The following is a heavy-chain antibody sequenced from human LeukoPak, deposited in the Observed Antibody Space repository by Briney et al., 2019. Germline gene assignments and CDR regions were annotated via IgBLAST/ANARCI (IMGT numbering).Heavy chain of an antibody. J-gene: IGHJ4*02. Sequence: GGSLRLSCAASGFTFSSYSMNWVRQAPGKGLEWVSSISSSSSYIYYADSVKGRFTISRDNAKNSLYLQMNSLRAEDTAVYYCARDSPYYDFWSGYHPHLDYWGQGTLVTVSS. CDR3: ARDSPYYDFWSGYHPHLDY. CDR2: ISSSSSYI. CDR1: GFTFSSYS. V-gene: IGHV3-21*01. D-gene: IGHD3-3*01.